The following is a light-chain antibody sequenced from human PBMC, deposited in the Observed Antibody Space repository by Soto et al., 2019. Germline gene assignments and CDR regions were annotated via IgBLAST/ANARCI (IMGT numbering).Light chain of an antibody. CDR2: DAS. J-gene: IGKJ2*01. V-gene: IGKV1-33*01. CDR3: QHYDNLPPYI. CDR1: RDIRDF. Sequence: EIQMTHSPSSLSVSVGDRVTITCQASRDIRDFLNWYQQKPGKAPKLLIFDASNLEEGVPPRFSGSGSGTDFSFSISSLQPEHVATYYCQHYDNLPPYIFSQGTKLDIK.